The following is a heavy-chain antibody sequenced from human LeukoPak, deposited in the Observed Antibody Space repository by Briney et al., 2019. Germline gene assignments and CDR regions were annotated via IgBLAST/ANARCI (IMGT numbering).Heavy chain of an antibody. CDR2: ISSSSSYI. D-gene: IGHD1-26*01. CDR1: GFTFSSYS. CDR3: ARGGASYYRAGFDY. Sequence: GGSLRLSCAASGFTFSSYSMNWVRQAPGKGLEWVSSISSSSSYIYYADSVKGRFTISRDNAKNSLYLQMNSLRAEDTAVYYCARGGASYYRAGFDYWGQGTLVTVSS. V-gene: IGHV3-21*01. J-gene: IGHJ4*02.